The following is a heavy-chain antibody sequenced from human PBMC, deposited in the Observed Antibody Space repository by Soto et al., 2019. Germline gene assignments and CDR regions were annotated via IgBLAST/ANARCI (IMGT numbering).Heavy chain of an antibody. D-gene: IGHD3-9*01. Sequence: SETLSLTCAVSGGSISSGGYSWSWIRQPPGKGLEWVGYMYHSGSTYYNPSLKSRVTISIDRSKNQFSLKLSSVTAAGTAVYYCARLARLRYFDWPKNWFDPWGQGTLVTVSS. CDR2: MYHSGST. CDR3: ARLARLRYFDWPKNWFDP. V-gene: IGHV4-30-2*01. J-gene: IGHJ5*02. CDR1: GGSISSGGYS.